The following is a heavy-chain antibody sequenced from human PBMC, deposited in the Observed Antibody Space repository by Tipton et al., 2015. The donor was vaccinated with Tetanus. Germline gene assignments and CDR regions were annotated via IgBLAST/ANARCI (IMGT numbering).Heavy chain of an antibody. CDR2: IHPGDSDT. Sequence: QLVQSGAEVKKPGESLKMSCKGSGYSFTNYWIGWVRQMPGKGLEWMGIIHPGDSDTRYSPSFRGQVIISADRSINTTYLQGGSLTASDTAIYYCARRHSAVLSGGYHWYFDLWGRGTMVTVSS. D-gene: IGHD3-3*01. V-gene: IGHV5-51*01. J-gene: IGHJ2*01. CDR3: ARRHSAVLSGGYHWYFDL. CDR1: GYSFTNYW.